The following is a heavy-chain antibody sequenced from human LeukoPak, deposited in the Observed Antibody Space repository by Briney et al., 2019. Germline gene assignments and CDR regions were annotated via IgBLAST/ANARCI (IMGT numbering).Heavy chain of an antibody. CDR1: GFTVSSNH. Sequence: GGSLRLSCAASGFTVSSNHMSWVRQAPGKGLEWVAVISYDGSNKYYADSVKGRFTISRDNSKNTLYLQVNSLRAEDTAVYYCARDRVAAAGLYWFDPWGQGTLVTVSS. CDR3: ARDRVAAAGLYWFDP. J-gene: IGHJ5*02. V-gene: IGHV3-30-3*01. CDR2: ISYDGSNK. D-gene: IGHD6-13*01.